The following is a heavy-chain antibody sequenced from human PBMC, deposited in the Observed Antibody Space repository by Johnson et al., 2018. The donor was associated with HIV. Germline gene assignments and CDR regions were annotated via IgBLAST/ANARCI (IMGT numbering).Heavy chain of an antibody. V-gene: IGHV3-11*04. CDR3: ARDGRGLDAFDI. Sequence: QVQLVESGGGLVKPGGSLRLSCAASGFAFSDCYMSWIRQAPGKGLEWISYISSSDSTIYYADSVKGRFTISRDIAKNTLYLQMNSLRAEDTAVYYCARDGRGLDAFDIWGQGTVFTVSS. CDR2: ISSSDSTI. J-gene: IGHJ3*02. D-gene: IGHD3/OR15-3a*01. CDR1: GFAFSDCY.